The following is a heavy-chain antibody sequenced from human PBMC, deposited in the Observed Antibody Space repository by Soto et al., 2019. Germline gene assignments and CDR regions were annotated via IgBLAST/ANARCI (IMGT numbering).Heavy chain of an antibody. V-gene: IGHV1-46*01. CDR2: INPSGGST. CDR1: GYTFTSYY. Sequence: ASVKVSCKASGYTFTSYYMHWARQAPGQGLEWMGIINPSGGSTSYAQKFQGRVTMTRDTSTSTVYMELSSLRSDDTAVYYCAREGLNVVVPAAIGGPDPWGQGTLVTVSS. J-gene: IGHJ5*02. D-gene: IGHD2-2*02. CDR3: AREGLNVVVPAAIGGPDP.